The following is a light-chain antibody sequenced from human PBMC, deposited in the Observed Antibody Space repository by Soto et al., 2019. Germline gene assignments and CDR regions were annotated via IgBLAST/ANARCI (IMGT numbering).Light chain of an antibody. J-gene: IGKJ5*01. V-gene: IGKV1-39*01. CDR3: QQTYSRPIT. Sequence: DIELTQSPSSLSAPVGDTVTIICRASQTVSSYLNWYQQKVGQAPRLLIYFISRLQTGVPSRFSGSGSGRDFTLTITSPQPEDSATYYCQQTYSRPITFGQGTRLE. CDR2: FIS. CDR1: QTVSSY.